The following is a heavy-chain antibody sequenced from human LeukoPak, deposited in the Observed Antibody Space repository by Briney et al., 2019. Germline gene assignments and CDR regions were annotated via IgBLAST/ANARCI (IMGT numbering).Heavy chain of an antibody. V-gene: IGHV3-64*01. CDR1: GFTFSSYA. CDR3: AREYCTNGVCYKRFDY. Sequence: PGGSLRLSCAGSGFTFSSYAMHWVRQAPGKGLEYVSGISSNGGSTYHANSVKGRFTISRDNSKNTLYLQMGSLRAEDMAVYYCAREYCTNGVCYKRFDYWGQGTLVTVSS. D-gene: IGHD2-8*01. J-gene: IGHJ4*02. CDR2: ISSNGGST.